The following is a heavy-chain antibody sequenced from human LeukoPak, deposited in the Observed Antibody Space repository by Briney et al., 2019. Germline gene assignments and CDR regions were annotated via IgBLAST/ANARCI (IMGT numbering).Heavy chain of an antibody. J-gene: IGHJ4*02. V-gene: IGHV3-7*01. CDR2: INEDGSEA. D-gene: IGHD2-2*01. CDR1: GFSLSKFW. CDR3: ARGGGVGTVDY. Sequence: RGSLRLSCAASGFSLSKFWMSWVRQAPGEGLEWVANINEDGSEAYYVDSVKGRFTISRDNAKNSLYLQMNRLRADDTAVYYCARGGGVGTVDYWGQGALVTVSS.